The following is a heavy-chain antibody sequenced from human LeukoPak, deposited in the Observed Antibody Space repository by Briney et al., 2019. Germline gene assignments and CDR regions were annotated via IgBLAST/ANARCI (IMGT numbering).Heavy chain of an antibody. V-gene: IGHV3-7*01. J-gene: IGHJ6*02. CDR1: GFTFDTCW. CDR2: IKGDGSDK. D-gene: IGHD3-9*01. Sequence: GGSLRLSCAASGFTFDTCWMSWVRQAPGKGLEWVANIKGDGSDKDYVDSVKGRFTISRDNARNSLYLQMNSLRAEDTAVYYCARDGFYDILTGYYPPLGYGMDVWGQGTTVTVSS. CDR3: ARDGFYDILTGYYPPLGYGMDV.